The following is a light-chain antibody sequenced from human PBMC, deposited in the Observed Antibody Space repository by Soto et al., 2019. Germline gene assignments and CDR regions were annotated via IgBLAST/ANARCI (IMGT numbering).Light chain of an antibody. CDR2: GAS. J-gene: IGKJ1*01. V-gene: IGKV3-20*01. CDR1: QSVSSSY. Sequence: EIVLTQSPGTLSLSPGKIATSAWRASQSVSSSYLAWYQQKPGRAPRLLIDGASSRATGIPDRFSGSGSGTDFTLTISRLEPEDLAVYYCQQYGSLVTFGQGTKVDIK. CDR3: QQYGSLVT.